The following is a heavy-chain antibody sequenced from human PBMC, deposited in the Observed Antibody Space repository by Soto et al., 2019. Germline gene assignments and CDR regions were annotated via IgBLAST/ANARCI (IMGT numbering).Heavy chain of an antibody. Sequence: GSLRLSCAASGFTFSSYDMHWVRQAPGKGLEWVGIIWYDGGNKYYADSVKGRFTISRDNSKNTLFLEVNSLRADDTAVYYCARSFRQWLVDSWGQGALVTVSS. J-gene: IGHJ4*02. CDR3: ARSFRQWLVDS. CDR2: IWYDGGNK. V-gene: IGHV3-33*01. CDR1: GFTFSSYD. D-gene: IGHD6-19*01.